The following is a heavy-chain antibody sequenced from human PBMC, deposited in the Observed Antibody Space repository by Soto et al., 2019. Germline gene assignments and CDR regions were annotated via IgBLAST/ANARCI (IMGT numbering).Heavy chain of an antibody. V-gene: IGHV2-70*11. Sequence: SGPTLVNPTQTLTLTCTFSGFSLSTSGMCVSWIRQPPGKALEWLARIDWDDDKYYSTSLKTRLTISKDTSKNQVVLTMTNMDPVDTATYYYSLYRLRSPPDYFDYSAQGSLVPVSS. CDR3: SLYRLRSPPDYFDY. J-gene: IGHJ4*02. D-gene: IGHD4-17*01. CDR2: IDWDDDK. CDR1: GFSLSTSGMC.